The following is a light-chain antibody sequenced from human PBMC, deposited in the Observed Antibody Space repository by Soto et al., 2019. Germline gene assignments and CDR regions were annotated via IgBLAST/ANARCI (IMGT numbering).Light chain of an antibody. Sequence: QSVLTQPASVSGSTVQSITISCTGTSFDIGPYDYVSWYQQHPGKAPKLMIYEVTNRPSGVSQRFSGTKTGSTASLTISGLQAEDEADYYCSSYARNTALVFGPGTKVTVL. V-gene: IGLV2-14*01. CDR3: SSYARNTALV. CDR2: EVT. CDR1: SFDIGPYDY. J-gene: IGLJ1*01.